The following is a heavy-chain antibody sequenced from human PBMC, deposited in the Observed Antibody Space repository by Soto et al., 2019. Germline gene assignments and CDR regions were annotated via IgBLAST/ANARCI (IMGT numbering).Heavy chain of an antibody. J-gene: IGHJ6*02. CDR3: ARDFTPTESCTNCVCHHHYYDKDL. Sequence: ASVKVSCKASGYTFTDYYVHWVRQAPGQGLEWMGWINPNSGGTKTAQKFQGRVTVTRDTSISTAYMDLSRLRSDDTAVYYCARDFTPTESCTNCVCHHHYYDKDLWGQGTMVTVSS. CDR1: GYTFTDYY. D-gene: IGHD2-8*01. V-gene: IGHV1-2*02. CDR2: INPNSGGT.